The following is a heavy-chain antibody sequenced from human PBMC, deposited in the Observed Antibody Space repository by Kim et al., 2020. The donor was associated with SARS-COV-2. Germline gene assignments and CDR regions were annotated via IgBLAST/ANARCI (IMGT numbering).Heavy chain of an antibody. D-gene: IGHD3-16*01. CDR1: GGTFSSYA. Sequence: SVKVSCKASGGTFSSYAISWVRQAPGQGLEWMGRIIPILGIANYAQKFQGRVTITADKSTSTAYMELSSLRSEDTAVYYCATYPSGEGDWFDPWGQGAL. J-gene: IGHJ5*02. CDR2: IIPILGIA. CDR3: ATYPSGEGDWFDP. V-gene: IGHV1-69*04.